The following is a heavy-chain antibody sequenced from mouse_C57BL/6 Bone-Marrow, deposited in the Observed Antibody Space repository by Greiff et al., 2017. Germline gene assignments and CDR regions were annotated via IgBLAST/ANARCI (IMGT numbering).Heavy chain of an antibody. D-gene: IGHD2-3*01. CDR3: ARDRDDGYFGFAY. V-gene: IGHV5-4*01. J-gene: IGHJ3*01. CDR1: GFTFSSYA. CDR2: ISDGGSYT. Sequence: EVKLVESGGGLVKPGGSLKLSCAASGFTFSSYAMSWVRQTPEKRLEWVATISDGGSYTYYPDNVKGRFTISRDNAKNNLYLQMSHLKSEDTAMYYCARDRDDGYFGFAYWGQGTLVTVSA.